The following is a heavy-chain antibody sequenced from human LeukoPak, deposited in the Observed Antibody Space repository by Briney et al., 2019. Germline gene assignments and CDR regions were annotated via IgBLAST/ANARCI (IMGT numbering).Heavy chain of an antibody. CDR1: GGTFITYT. CDR2: IIPIFGTA. CDR3: ATYMLRDNWNVHTFDS. D-gene: IGHD1-1*01. V-gene: IGHV1-69*05. J-gene: IGHJ4*02. Sequence: SVKVSCKASGGTFITYTINWVRRAPGQGLEWMGGIIPIFGTANYAQKFQGRITITTDDSTSTAYMELSSLRSEDTAVYYCATYMLRDNWNVHTFDSWGQGTLVTVSS.